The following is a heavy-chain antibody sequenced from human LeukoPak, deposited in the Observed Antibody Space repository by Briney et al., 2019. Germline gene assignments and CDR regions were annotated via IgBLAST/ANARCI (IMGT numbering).Heavy chain of an antibody. Sequence: GGSLRLSCAASGFTFGTYAMNWVRQAPGKGLEWVSSISRSGRDIYYAGSVRGRFTISRDNAKNSLYLQMNSLRAEDTAVYYCASCSGGSCYSHRNDAFDIWGQGTMVTVSS. D-gene: IGHD2-15*01. J-gene: IGHJ3*02. CDR3: ASCSGGSCYSHRNDAFDI. CDR1: GFTFGTYA. V-gene: IGHV3-21*01. CDR2: ISRSGRDI.